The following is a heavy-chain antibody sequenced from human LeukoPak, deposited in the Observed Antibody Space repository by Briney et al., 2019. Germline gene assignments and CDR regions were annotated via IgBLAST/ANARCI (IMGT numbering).Heavy chain of an antibody. D-gene: IGHD2-15*01. V-gene: IGHV3-30*18. CDR3: AKVERGVAAATSRFDP. CDR1: NFTFDAFG. Sequence: PGGSLRLSCAGANFTFDAFGIHWVRQAPGKGLEWVASVSYDGLKKYYADSVKGRVTISRDNSKNTLYLQMSSLRTDDTAMYYCAKVERGVAAATSRFDPWGQGTLVTVSS. J-gene: IGHJ5*02. CDR2: VSYDGLKK.